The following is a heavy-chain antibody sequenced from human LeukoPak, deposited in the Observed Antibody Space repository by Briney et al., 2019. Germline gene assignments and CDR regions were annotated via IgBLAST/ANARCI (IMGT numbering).Heavy chain of an antibody. Sequence: SETLSLTCTVSGGSISSYYWSWIRQPPGKGLEWIGYIYYSGSTNYNPSLKSRVTISVDTSKNQFSLKLSSVTAADTAVYYCARHLAEMATIKGDFHYYYYYGMDAWGQGTTVTVSS. CDR3: ARHLAEMATIKGDFHYYYYYGMDA. V-gene: IGHV4-59*08. D-gene: IGHD5-24*01. J-gene: IGHJ6*02. CDR1: GGSISSYY. CDR2: IYYSGST.